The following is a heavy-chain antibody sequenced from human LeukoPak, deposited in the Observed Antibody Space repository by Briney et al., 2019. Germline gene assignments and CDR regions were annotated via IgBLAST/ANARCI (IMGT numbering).Heavy chain of an antibody. D-gene: IGHD3-10*01. CDR2: TNHSGST. CDR1: GGSFSGYY. J-gene: IGHJ6*04. V-gene: IGHV4-34*01. Sequence: SETLSLTCAVYGGSFSGYYWSWIRQPPGKGLEWIGETNHSGSTNYNPSLKSRVTISVDTSKNQFSLKLSSVTAADTAVYYCARATMVRGARGYYYYGMDVWGKGTTVTVSS. CDR3: ARATMVRGARGYYYYGMDV.